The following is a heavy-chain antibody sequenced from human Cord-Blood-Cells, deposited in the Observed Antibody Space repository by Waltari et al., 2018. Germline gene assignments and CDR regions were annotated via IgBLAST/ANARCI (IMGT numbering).Heavy chain of an antibody. CDR1: GGTFRSCA. V-gene: IGHV1-69*01. J-gene: IGHJ4*02. Sequence: QVQLVQSGAEVKKTGSSVKVSCKVSGGTFRSCAISWVRQAPGQGLEWMGGIIPIFGTANYAQKFQGIVTITADESTSTAYMELSSLRSEDTAVYYCARAIAVAGTVYFDYWGQGILVTVSS. CDR2: IIPIFGTA. D-gene: IGHD6-19*01. CDR3: ARAIAVAGTVYFDY.